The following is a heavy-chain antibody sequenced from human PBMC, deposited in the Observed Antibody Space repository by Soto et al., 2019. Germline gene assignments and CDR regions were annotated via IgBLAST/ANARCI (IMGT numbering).Heavy chain of an antibody. CDR3: AREKTDDFWSGYYRYYYYYGMDV. D-gene: IGHD3-3*01. CDR2: ISYDGSNK. CDR1: GFTFSSYA. V-gene: IGHV3-30-3*01. Sequence: PGGSLRLSCAASGFTFSSYAMHWVRQAPGKGLEWVAVISYDGSNKYYADSVKGRFTISRDNSKNTLYLQMNSLRAEDTAVYYCAREKTDDFWSGYYRYYYYYGMDVWGQGTTVTVSS. J-gene: IGHJ6*02.